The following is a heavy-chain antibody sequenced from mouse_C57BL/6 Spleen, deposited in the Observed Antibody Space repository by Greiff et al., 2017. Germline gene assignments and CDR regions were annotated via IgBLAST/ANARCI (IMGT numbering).Heavy chain of an antibody. D-gene: IGHD2-3*01. CDR2: ISYDGSN. V-gene: IGHV3-6*01. CDR1: GYSITSGYY. Sequence: EVKLMESGPGLVKPSQSLSLTCSVTGYSITSGYYWNWIRQFPGNKLEWMGYISYDGSNNYNPSLKNRISITRDTSKNQFFLKLNSVTTEDTATYYCARGNDGYYVEYFDVWGTGTTVTVSS. J-gene: IGHJ1*03. CDR3: ARGNDGYYVEYFDV.